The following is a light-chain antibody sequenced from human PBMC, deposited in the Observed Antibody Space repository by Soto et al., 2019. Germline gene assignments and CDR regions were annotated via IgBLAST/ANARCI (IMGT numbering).Light chain of an antibody. CDR3: QQYDTSPVT. Sequence: EIVLTQSPGILSLSPGVRATLSCRASQSVSSDFLAWYQQKPGQAPRHLIYGASPRATGIPARFSGSGSETDFGLTISRLGPEVVALYYCQQYDTSPVTSGQGTRLLIK. J-gene: IGKJ5*01. V-gene: IGKV3-20*01. CDR2: GAS. CDR1: QSVSSDF.